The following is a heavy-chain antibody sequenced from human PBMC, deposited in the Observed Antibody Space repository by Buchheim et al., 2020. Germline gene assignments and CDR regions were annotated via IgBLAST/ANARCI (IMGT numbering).Heavy chain of an antibody. CDR2: TRNKAHSYTT. CDR3: ARGSGVRPYYYGMDV. J-gene: IGHJ6*02. V-gene: IGHV3-72*01. CDR1: GFTFSDHY. D-gene: IGHD3-10*01. Sequence: EVQLVESGGGLVQPGGSLRLSCAASGFTFSDHYMDWVRQAPGKRLEWVGRTRNKAHSYTTEYAASVKGRFTISRDDSKNSLYLQMNSLKTEDTAVYYCARGSGVRPYYYGMDVWGQGTT.